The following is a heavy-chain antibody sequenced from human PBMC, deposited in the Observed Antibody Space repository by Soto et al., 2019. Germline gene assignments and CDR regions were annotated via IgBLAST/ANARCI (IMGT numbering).Heavy chain of an antibody. CDR2: IDPSDSYT. CDR3: ARSGDYYDSSGYYYHNAFDI. V-gene: IGHV5-10-1*01. Sequence: DSQPVSGKGSGYSFTSYWISWVGQINGKGLEWMGRIDPSDSYTNYSPSFQGHVTISADKSISTAYLQWSSLKASDTAMYYCARSGDYYDSSGYYYHNAFDIWGQGTMVTVS. CDR1: GYSFTSYW. J-gene: IGHJ3*02. D-gene: IGHD3-22*01.